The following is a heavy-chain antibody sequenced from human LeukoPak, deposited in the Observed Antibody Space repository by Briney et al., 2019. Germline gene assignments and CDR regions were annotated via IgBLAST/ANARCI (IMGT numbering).Heavy chain of an antibody. V-gene: IGHV4-59*01. D-gene: IGHD3-3*01. CDR1: GGSINSYY. Sequence: SETLSLTCTVSGGSINSYYWTWIRQSPGKGLEWIGYIYYTGSSNYNPSLKSRVTISVDTSKNQFSLKLSSVTAADTAVYYCASRSSIWSGYQDTLYYFDSWGQGTLVTVSS. CDR3: ASRSSIWSGYQDTLYYFDS. J-gene: IGHJ4*02. CDR2: IYYTGSS.